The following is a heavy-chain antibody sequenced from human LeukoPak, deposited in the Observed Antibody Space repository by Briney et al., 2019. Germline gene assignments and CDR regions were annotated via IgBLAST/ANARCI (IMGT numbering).Heavy chain of an antibody. V-gene: IGHV3-30*02. D-gene: IGHD2-15*01. CDR1: GFTFSSYG. J-gene: IGHJ6*03. Sequence: GGSLRLSCAASGFTFSSYGMHWVRQAPGKGLEWVAFIRYDGSNKYYADSVKGRFTISRDNAKNSLYLQMNSLRAEDTAVYYCAGGTWGCSGGSCYYYYYYYMDVWGKGTTVTVSS. CDR2: IRYDGSNK. CDR3: AGGTWGCSGGSCYYYYYYYMDV.